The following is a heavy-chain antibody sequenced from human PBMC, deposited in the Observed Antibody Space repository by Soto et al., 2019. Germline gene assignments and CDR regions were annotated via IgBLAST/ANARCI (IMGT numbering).Heavy chain of an antibody. Sequence: QITSRESGPTLVKPTQTLTLTCSFSGFSLSSTGVGVNWIRQPPGKAPEWLALIYWDDDNHYSPSLKSRLTITKDASKNQVVLTMTNMDPVDTATYYCAHGRGWLSDYWGQGTLVTVSS. D-gene: IGHD6-19*01. V-gene: IGHV2-5*02. J-gene: IGHJ4*02. CDR2: IYWDDDN. CDR3: AHGRGWLSDY. CDR1: GFSLSSTGVG.